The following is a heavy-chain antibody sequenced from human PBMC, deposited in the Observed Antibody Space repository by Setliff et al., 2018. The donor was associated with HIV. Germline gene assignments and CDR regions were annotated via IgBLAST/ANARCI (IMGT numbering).Heavy chain of an antibody. CDR1: GFPVSYYI. D-gene: IGHD3-10*01. Sequence: GSLRLSCAASGFPVSYYIMNWVRQAPGKGLEWIGEINHRGSTNYNPSLKSRVTVSVDTSKNQFSLKLSSVTAADTAVYYCARGWLLWFGELSQYFDYWGQGTLVTVSS. J-gene: IGHJ4*02. V-gene: IGHV4-34*01. CDR3: ARGWLLWFGELSQYFDY. CDR2: INHRGST.